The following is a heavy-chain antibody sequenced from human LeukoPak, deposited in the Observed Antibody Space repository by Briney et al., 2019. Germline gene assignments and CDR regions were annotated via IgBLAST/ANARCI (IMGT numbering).Heavy chain of an antibody. J-gene: IGHJ3*02. D-gene: IGHD3-9*01. V-gene: IGHV3-7*01. CDR2: IKQDGSDK. CDR1: GFKFSTYW. Sequence: GGSLRLSCVASGFKFSTYWMSWVRQAPGKGLEWVANIKQDGSDKCYVDSVKGRFTISRDNTKNSLYLQMNSLRAEDTAVYYCASYILTGYYNGHDAFDIWGQGTMVIVSS. CDR3: ASYILTGYYNGHDAFDI.